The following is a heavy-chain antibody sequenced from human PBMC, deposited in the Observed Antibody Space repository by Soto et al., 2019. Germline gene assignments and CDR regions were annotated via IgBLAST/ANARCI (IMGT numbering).Heavy chain of an antibody. J-gene: IGHJ6*03. D-gene: IGHD3-9*01. Sequence: PSETLSLTCTVSGGSISSGGYYWSWIRQHPGKDLEWIGYIYYSGSTYYNPSLKSRVTISVDTSKNQFSLKLSSVTAADTAVYYCGGSILTGYYKWSDYYYMDVWGKGITVTVSS. V-gene: IGHV4-31*03. CDR2: IYYSGST. CDR1: GGSISSGGYY. CDR3: GGSILTGYYKWSDYYYMDV.